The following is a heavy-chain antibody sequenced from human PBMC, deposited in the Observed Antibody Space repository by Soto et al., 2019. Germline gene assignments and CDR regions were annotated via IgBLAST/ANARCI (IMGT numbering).Heavy chain of an antibody. V-gene: IGHV4-39*01. CDR1: GGSIGSTTYY. CDR3: ATHDWDLDP. J-gene: IGHJ1*01. D-gene: IGHD2-21*01. Sequence: PSVTLPLTCTVSGGSIGSTTYYWGWIRQPPGKGLEWIGSLYYSGRTNYNPSLKGRVNISVDMSKNQFSLNLTSVTAADTAVYYCATHDWDLDPWGQRTLVTVSS. CDR2: LYYSGRT.